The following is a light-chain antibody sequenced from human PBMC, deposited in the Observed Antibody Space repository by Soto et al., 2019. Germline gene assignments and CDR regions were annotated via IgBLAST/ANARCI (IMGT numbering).Light chain of an antibody. CDR3: KSYDSINQV. V-gene: IGLV6-57*01. J-gene: IGLJ3*02. Sequence: NFMLTQPHSVSESPGKTVIISCTRSSSNIASNYVHWYQQRPGSSPTTVIYEDNHRPSGVPDRFSGSIDSSSNSPSLSIPGLETEDEADYFSKSYDSINQVFGGGTKLTVL. CDR2: EDN. CDR1: SSNIASNY.